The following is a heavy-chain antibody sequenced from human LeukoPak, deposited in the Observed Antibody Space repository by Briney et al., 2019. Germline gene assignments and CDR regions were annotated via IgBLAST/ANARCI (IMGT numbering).Heavy chain of an antibody. D-gene: IGHD5-12*01. CDR3: ARALYGGYVRFFDY. J-gene: IGHJ4*02. CDR1: GFTVSSNY. V-gene: IGHV3-66*01. Sequence: GGSLRLSCAASGFTVSSNYVSWVRQGPGKGLECVSVISNDGDTYYADSVKGRFTISRDTSKNTVSLQMNSLRAEDTAVYYCARALYGGYVRFFDYWGQGTLVTVSS. CDR2: ISNDGDT.